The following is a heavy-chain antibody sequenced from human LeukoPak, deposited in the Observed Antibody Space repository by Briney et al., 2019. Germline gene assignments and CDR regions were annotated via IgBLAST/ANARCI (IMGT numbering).Heavy chain of an antibody. CDR2: IYVGGTT. V-gene: IGHV3-53*01. Sequence: GGSLRLSCAASDFTVSSNYMSWVRQAPGKGLEWVSIIYVGGTTYYADSVKGRFTISRDNYKNTLYLQMNSLRAEDTAVYYCARAIQFGGYFDYWGQGTLVTVST. J-gene: IGHJ4*02. CDR1: DFTVSSNY. CDR3: ARAIQFGGYFDY. D-gene: IGHD2-15*01.